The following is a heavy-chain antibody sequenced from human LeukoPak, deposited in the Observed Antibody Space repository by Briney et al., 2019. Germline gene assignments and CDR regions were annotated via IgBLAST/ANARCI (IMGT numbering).Heavy chain of an antibody. J-gene: IGHJ4*02. CDR1: GYTLTELS. CDR3: ATTYYYDSSGPRGPD. CDR2: FDPEDGET. D-gene: IGHD3-22*01. V-gene: IGHV1-24*01. Sequence: ASVKVSCKVSGYTLTELSMHWVRQAPGKGLEWMGGFDPEDGETIYAKKFQGRVTMTEEKSKDTAYMELSSLRSEDTAVYYCATTYYYDSSGPRGPDWGQGTLVTVSS.